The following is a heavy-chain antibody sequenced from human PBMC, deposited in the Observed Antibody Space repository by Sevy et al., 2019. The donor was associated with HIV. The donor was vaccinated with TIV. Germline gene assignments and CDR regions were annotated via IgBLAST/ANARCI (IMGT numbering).Heavy chain of an antibody. CDR1: GFTFSSYS. Sequence: GGSLRLSCAASGFTFSSYSMNWVRQAPGKGLEWVSSISSSSSYIYYADSVKGRFTISRDNAKSSLYLQMNSLRAEDTAVYYCELQLWSTDFDYWGQGTLVTVSS. CDR3: ELQLWSTDFDY. J-gene: IGHJ4*02. CDR2: ISSSSSYI. V-gene: IGHV3-21*01. D-gene: IGHD5-18*01.